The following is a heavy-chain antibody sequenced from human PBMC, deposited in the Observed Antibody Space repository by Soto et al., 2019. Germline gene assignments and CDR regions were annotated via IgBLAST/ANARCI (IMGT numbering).Heavy chain of an antibody. CDR2: IYYSGST. J-gene: IGHJ4*02. CDR3: AIERTAPTAAAGTFDY. D-gene: IGHD6-25*01. Sequence: SETLSLTCTVSGGSISSSSYYWGWIRQPPGKGLEWIGSIYYSGSTYYNPSLKSRVTISVDTSKNQFSLKLSRVTAADTAVYYCAIERTAPTAAAGTFDYWGQGTLVTVSS. CDR1: GGSISSSSYY. V-gene: IGHV4-39*01.